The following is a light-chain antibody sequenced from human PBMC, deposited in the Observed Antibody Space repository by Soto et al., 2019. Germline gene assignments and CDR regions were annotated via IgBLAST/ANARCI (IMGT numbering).Light chain of an antibody. J-gene: IGKJ1*01. CDR1: QDISNY. V-gene: IGKV1-27*01. CDR2: GAS. Sequence: DIQMTQSPSSLSASVGDRVTITCRASQDISNYLAWYQQKPGKVPKLLIYGASTLQSGVPSRFSGGGSGTDFTLTISSLQTEDVANYYCQNYNRAPWTFGQGTKVESK. CDR3: QNYNRAPWT.